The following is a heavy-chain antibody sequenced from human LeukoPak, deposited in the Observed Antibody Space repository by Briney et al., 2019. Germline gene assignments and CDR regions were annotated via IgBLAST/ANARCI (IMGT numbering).Heavy chain of an antibody. D-gene: IGHD6-6*01. J-gene: IGHJ4*02. CDR2: INPNSGGT. CDR1: GYTFTGYY. Sequence: ASLKVSCRASGYTFTGYYMHWVRQAPGPGFDSTGWINPNSGGTNYAQKFQGRVTMTRDTSISTAYMELSRLRSDDTAVYYCARGVAARQILDYWGQGTLVTVSS. CDR3: ARGVAARQILDY. V-gene: IGHV1-2*02.